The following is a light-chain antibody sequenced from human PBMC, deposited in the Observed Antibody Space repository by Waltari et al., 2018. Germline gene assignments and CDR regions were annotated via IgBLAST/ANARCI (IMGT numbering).Light chain of an antibody. CDR2: DAS. CDR3: QQRTNWPPEFT. CDR1: QRVSTY. J-gene: IGKJ3*01. V-gene: IGKV3-11*01. Sequence: EIVLTQSPATLSLSPGERATLSCRASQRVSTYLAWYQQRPGQAPRLLIYDASHRATDIPARFSGTGSGTDFTLTISSLEPEDFAVYYCQQRTNWPPEFTFGPGTKVDIK.